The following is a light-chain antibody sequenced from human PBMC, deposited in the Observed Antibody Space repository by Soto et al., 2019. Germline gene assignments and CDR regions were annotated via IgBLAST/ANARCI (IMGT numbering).Light chain of an antibody. CDR3: QQDLA. CDR1: QGVSSY. J-gene: IGKJ2*01. Sequence: EIVLTQSPATLSLSPGERATLSCRASQGVSSYLAWYQQKPGQAPRLLIYDASNRATGIPARFSGSGPGTDFTLTISSLEPEDFAVYYCQQDLAFGQGTKLEIK. V-gene: IGKV3D-11*01. CDR2: DAS.